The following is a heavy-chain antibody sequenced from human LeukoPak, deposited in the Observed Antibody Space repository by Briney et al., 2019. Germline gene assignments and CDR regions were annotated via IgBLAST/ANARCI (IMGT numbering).Heavy chain of an antibody. V-gene: IGHV1-18*04. J-gene: IGHJ3*02. D-gene: IGHD3-10*01. CDR1: GYTFSRYG. CDR2: ISAHNGNT. Sequence: ASVKVSCKASGYTFSRYGISWVRQAPGRGLEWMGWISAHNGNTNYAQKFQGRVAMTTDTSTSTAYMELRSLSSDDTAVYYCARQYMTGNERGDDAFDIWGQGTMVTVSS. CDR3: ARQYMTGNERGDDAFDI.